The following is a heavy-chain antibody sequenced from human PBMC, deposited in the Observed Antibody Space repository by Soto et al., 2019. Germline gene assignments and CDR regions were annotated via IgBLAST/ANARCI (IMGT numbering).Heavy chain of an antibody. D-gene: IGHD2-2*01. CDR1: GFTFSNCA. V-gene: IGHV3-23*01. Sequence: EVQLLESGGGLVQPGGSLRLSCAASGFTFSNCAMSWVRQAPGKGLEWVSAISGGGTNTYYADSVKGRFTIARDNSKYTLYLQMNSLRAEDTAVYYCAKDLGQDQLLLSFDYWGQGTLVTVSS. CDR2: ISGGGTNT. J-gene: IGHJ4*02. CDR3: AKDLGQDQLLLSFDY.